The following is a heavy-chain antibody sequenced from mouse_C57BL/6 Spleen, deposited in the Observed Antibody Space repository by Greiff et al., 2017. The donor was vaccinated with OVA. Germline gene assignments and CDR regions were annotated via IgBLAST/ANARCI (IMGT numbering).Heavy chain of an antibody. J-gene: IGHJ3*01. CDR1: GFTFSSYA. CDR3: ARVDSNGFAD. CDR2: ISDGGSYT. V-gene: IGHV5-4*03. Sequence: EVKVVESGGGLVKPGGSLKLSCAASGFTFSSYAMSWVRQTPEKRLEWVATISDGGSYTYYPDNVKGRFTISRDNAKNNLYLQMSHLKSEDTAMYYCARVDSNGFADWGQGTLVTVSA. D-gene: IGHD2-5*01.